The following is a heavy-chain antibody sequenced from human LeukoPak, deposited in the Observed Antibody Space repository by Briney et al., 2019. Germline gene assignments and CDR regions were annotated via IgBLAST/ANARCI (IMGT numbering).Heavy chain of an antibody. J-gene: IGHJ4*02. CDR3: ARAITAAGRARFDY. CDR2: FYNSGST. Sequence: SETLSLTCTVSGGSISSSTYYWDWIRQPPGKGLEWIGNFYNSGSTYYNPSLKSRVTISGDTSKNQFSLKLSSVTAADTAVYYCARAITAAGRARFDYWGQGTLVTVSS. CDR1: GGSISSSTYY. D-gene: IGHD6-13*01. V-gene: IGHV4-39*07.